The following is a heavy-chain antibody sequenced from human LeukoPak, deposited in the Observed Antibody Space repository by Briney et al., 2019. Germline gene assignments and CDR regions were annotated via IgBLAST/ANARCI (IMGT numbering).Heavy chain of an antibody. J-gene: IGHJ4*02. CDR3: ARVRRDAHNVFDY. Sequence: VASVKVSCKASGYTFTSYYMHWVRQAPGQGLEWMGRINPSGGGTTSAQKFQGRVTMTRDTSTSTVYMELSSLRSEDTAVYYCARVRRDAHNVFDYWGQGTLVTVSS. CDR1: GYTFTSYY. CDR2: INPSGGGT. D-gene: IGHD5-24*01. V-gene: IGHV1-46*01.